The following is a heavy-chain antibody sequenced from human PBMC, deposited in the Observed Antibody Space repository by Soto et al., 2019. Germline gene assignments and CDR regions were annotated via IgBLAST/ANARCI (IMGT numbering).Heavy chain of an antibody. CDR2: IDNAGTDS. V-gene: IGHV3-74*01. CDR3: ARGWFGPDV. D-gene: IGHD3-10*01. J-gene: IGHJ6*04. Sequence: GGSLRLSCAASGFTLSGRSMHWVRQAPGKGLVWVSGIDNAGTDSTYADSVKGRFTSSRDNAKNLLYLQMNSLRVEDTAVYYCARGWFGPDVWGKGTTVTVSS. CDR1: GFTLSGRS.